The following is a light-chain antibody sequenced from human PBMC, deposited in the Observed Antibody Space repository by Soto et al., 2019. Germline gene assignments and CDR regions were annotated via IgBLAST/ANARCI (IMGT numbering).Light chain of an antibody. CDR2: LGS. CDR1: QSLRHHNGYYN. Sequence: DIVMTQSPLSLPVTPGDPASISCRSSQSLRHHNGYYNLDWYLQKPGQSPQVLIYLGSNRASGVPDKVSGSGSGTVFTLKISRVEAEDVGVYYCIQTLQAPYSFGQGTKLEIK. J-gene: IGKJ2*01. CDR3: IQTLQAPYS. V-gene: IGKV2-28*01.